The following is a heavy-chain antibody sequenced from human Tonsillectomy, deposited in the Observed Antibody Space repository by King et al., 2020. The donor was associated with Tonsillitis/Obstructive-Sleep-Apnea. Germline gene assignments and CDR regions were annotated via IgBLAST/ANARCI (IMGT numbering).Heavy chain of an antibody. V-gene: IGHV2-5*02. CDR1: GFSIRNSGEG. D-gene: IGHD2-2*01. Sequence: LTLKESGPTLVKPTQTLTLTCTFSGFSIRNSGEGVGWIRQPPGKALEWLALIYCDDDKRYSPSLRSRLTITKDTSKNQVVLTMTNMDPVDTATYYCAKSVGCSTTSCYPNWFDPWGQGTLVTVSS. CDR2: IYCDDDK. CDR3: AKSVGCSTTSCYPNWFDP. J-gene: IGHJ5*02.